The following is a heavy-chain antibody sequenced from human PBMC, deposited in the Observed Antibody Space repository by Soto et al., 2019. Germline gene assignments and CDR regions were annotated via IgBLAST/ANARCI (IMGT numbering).Heavy chain of an antibody. V-gene: IGHV1-18*01. CDR3: ARGAAYSSSPLASVDV. D-gene: IGHD6-6*01. CDR1: GYSFTKYG. CDR2: ISALNGKR. Sequence: QVQLEQSGSEVKKPGASVKVSCRYTGYSFTKYGIHWVRQAPGQGLEWMGWISALNGKRKSAPNFQAIGTVPTDTPTSTAYLELRSLSFADTAVYFCARGAAYSSSPLASVDVWGQGTEVIVS. J-gene: IGHJ3*01.